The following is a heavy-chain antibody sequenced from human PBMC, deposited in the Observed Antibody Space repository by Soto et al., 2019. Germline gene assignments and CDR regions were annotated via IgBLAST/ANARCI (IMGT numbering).Heavy chain of an antibody. V-gene: IGHV1-69*02. J-gene: IGHJ4*02. CDR3: ASYYYDSSGYPGPFDY. D-gene: IGHD3-22*01. CDR1: GGTFSSYT. Sequence: QVQLVQSGAEVKKPGSSVKVSCKASGGTFSSYTISWVRQAPGQGLEWMGRIIPILGIANYAQKFQGRVTITADKSTSTAYMELSSLRSEDTAVYYCASYYYDSSGYPGPFDYWGQGTLVTVSS. CDR2: IIPILGIA.